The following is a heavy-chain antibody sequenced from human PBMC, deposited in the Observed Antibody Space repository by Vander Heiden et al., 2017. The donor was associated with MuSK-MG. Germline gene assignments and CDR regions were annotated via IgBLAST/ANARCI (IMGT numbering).Heavy chain of an antibody. D-gene: IGHD6-19*01. Sequence: QVQLQESGPGLVKPSGTLSLPCTVSGYSICSGYYWGWIRQPPGKGLEWIGSIYHSGSTYYNPSLKSRVTISVDTSKNQFSLKLSSVTAADTAVYYWALTTKPSSGWYTNYYYGMDVWGQGTTVTVSS. CDR2: IYHSGST. V-gene: IGHV4-38-2*02. CDR3: ALTTKPSSGWYTNYYYGMDV. CDR1: GYSICSGYY. J-gene: IGHJ6*02.